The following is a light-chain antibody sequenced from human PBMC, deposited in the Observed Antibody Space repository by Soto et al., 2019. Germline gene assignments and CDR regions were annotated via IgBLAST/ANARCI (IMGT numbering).Light chain of an antibody. J-gene: IGKJ1*01. V-gene: IGKV3-20*01. Sequence: EIVLTQSPGTLSLSPGERATLSCRASQSVSSSYLAWYQQKPGQAPRLLIYGASSRATGIPDRFSGSGSGTDFTLTISRLEPEDFAVDYWQQYGSSPTTFGQGTKVESK. CDR3: QQYGSSPTT. CDR1: QSVSSSY. CDR2: GAS.